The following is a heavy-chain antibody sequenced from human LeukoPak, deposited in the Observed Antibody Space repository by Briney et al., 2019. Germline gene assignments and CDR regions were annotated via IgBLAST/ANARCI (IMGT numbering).Heavy chain of an antibody. CDR2: INPSGGST. Sequence: ASVKVSCKASGYTFTSYYMHWVRQAPGQGLEWMGIINPSGGSTSYAQKFQGRVTMTRDTSTSTVYMELSSLRSEDTAVYYCARGMDVWGSYRPPTDYWGQGTLVTVS. CDR3: ARGMDVWGSYRPPTDY. D-gene: IGHD3-16*02. J-gene: IGHJ4*02. V-gene: IGHV1-46*01. CDR1: GYTFTSYY.